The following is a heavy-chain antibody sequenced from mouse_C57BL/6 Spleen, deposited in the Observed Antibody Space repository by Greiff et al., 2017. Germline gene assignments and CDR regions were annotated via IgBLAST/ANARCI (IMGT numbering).Heavy chain of an antibody. Sequence: EVHLVESGGGLVKPGGSLKLSCAASGFTFSDYGMHWVRQAPEKGLEWVAYISSGSSTIYYADTVKGRFTISRDNAKNTLFLQMTSLRSEDTAMXYCARGIDWYFDVWGTGTTVTVSS. CDR2: ISSGSSTI. CDR1: GFTFSDYG. V-gene: IGHV5-17*01. J-gene: IGHJ1*03. CDR3: ARGIDWYFDV.